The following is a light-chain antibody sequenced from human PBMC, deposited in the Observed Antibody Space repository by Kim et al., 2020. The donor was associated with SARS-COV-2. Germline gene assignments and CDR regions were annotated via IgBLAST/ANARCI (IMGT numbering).Light chain of an antibody. CDR2: DTS. Sequence: SPGERAPPSCRASQTVRSTCLAWYQQTPGQAPRLVIYDTSTRASGIPDRFSGSGSGTAFTLTISRLEPEDFAIYYCQQYGSSPHTFGPGTKVDIK. V-gene: IGKV3-20*01. CDR3: QQYGSSPHT. J-gene: IGKJ3*01. CDR1: QTVRSTC.